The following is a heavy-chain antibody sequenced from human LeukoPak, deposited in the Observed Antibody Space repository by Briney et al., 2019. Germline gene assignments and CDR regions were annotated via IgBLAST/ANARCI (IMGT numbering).Heavy chain of an antibody. CDR3: ARGEPGYFFDY. CDR2: IYYSGST. CDR1: GGSVSSGGYY. D-gene: IGHD3-9*01. V-gene: IGHV4-31*03. J-gene: IGHJ4*02. Sequence: SETLSLTCTVSGGSVSSGGYYWRWIRQHPGKGLEWIGYIYYSGSTYYNPSLKSRVTISVDTSKNQFSLKLSSVTAADTAVYYCARGEPGYFFDYWGQGTLVTVSS.